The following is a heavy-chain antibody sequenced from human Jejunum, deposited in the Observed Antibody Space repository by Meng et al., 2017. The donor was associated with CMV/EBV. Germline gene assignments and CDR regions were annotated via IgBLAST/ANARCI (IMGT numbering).Heavy chain of an antibody. CDR2: ISPYNGNT. CDR1: GYSFTTHD. J-gene: IGHJ6*02. CDR3: ARVVVVPADYYTMDV. Sequence: GYSFTTHDIPWVRQAPGQGLEWMGLISPYNGNTKYAQRVQDRVTMTTDTSTRTAYMELRSLTSDDTAVYYCARVVVVPADYYTMDVWGQGTTVTVSS. V-gene: IGHV1-18*01. D-gene: IGHD2-2*01.